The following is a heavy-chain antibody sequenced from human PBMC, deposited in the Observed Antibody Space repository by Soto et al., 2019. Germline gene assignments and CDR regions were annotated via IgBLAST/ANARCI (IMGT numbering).Heavy chain of an antibody. Sequence: SETLSLTCTVSGGSISSGGYYWSWIRQHPGKGLEWIGYIYYSGSTYYNPSLKSRVTISVDTSKNQFSLKLSSVTAADTAVYYCARGVEAPSSGRFDYWGQGTLVTVSS. D-gene: IGHD3-22*01. J-gene: IGHJ4*02. CDR3: ARGVEAPSSGRFDY. V-gene: IGHV4-31*03. CDR1: GGSISSGGYY. CDR2: IYYSGST.